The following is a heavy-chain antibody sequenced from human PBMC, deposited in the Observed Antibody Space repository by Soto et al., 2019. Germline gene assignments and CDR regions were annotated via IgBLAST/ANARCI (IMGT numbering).Heavy chain of an antibody. CDR2: IYYSGST. CDR3: ARDSLYCSGGSCYSRKYYFDY. D-gene: IGHD2-15*01. Sequence: SGTLSLTCTVSGGSISSGGYYWSWIRQHPGKGLEWIGYIYYSGSTYYNPSLKRRVTISVDTSKNQFSLKLSSVTAADTADYYCARDSLYCSGGSCYSRKYYFDYWGQGTLVTVSS. CDR1: GGSISSGGYY. J-gene: IGHJ4*02. V-gene: IGHV4-31*03.